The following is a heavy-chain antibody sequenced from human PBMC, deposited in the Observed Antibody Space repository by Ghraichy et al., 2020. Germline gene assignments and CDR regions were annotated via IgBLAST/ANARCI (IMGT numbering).Heavy chain of an antibody. CDR2: FYYSGST. CDR3: ARRRSDTAVVAGFDP. V-gene: IGHV4-39*01. CDR1: GGSISSSNYY. D-gene: IGHD5-18*01. Sequence: SETLSLTCTVSGGSISSSNYYWGWIRQPPGKGLEWIGSFYYSGSTFYNPSLKSRVTISVDTSKNQFSLKLSSVTAADTAVYYCARRRSDTAVVAGFDPWGRGTLVTVSS. J-gene: IGHJ5*02.